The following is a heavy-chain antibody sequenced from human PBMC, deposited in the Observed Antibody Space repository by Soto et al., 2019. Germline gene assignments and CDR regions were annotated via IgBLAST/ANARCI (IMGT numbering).Heavy chain of an antibody. J-gene: IGHJ6*03. CDR3: AKGMRRGYCSSTSCYSYYYYYMDV. D-gene: IGHD2-2*02. V-gene: IGHV3-23*01. CDR2: ISGSGGST. Sequence: GGSLRLSCAASGFTFSSYAMSWVRQAPGKGLEWVSAISGSGGSTYYADSVKGRFTISRDNSKNTLYLQMNSLRAEDTAVYYCAKGMRRGYCSSTSCYSYYYYYMDVWGKGTTVTVSS. CDR1: GFTFSSYA.